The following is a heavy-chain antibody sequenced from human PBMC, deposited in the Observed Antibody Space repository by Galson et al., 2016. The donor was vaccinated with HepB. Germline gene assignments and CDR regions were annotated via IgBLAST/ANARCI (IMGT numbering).Heavy chain of an antibody. J-gene: IGHJ4*02. CDR2: IIPIYGTT. Sequence: SVKVSCKASEGTFRNYAISWVRQAPGQGLEWMGGIIPIYGTTNYAQKFQGRVTITADESTSTAYMDLSSLRFEDTALYYCARGGDSSGWYEVIFWGQGTLVTVSS. CDR1: EGTFRNYA. D-gene: IGHD6-19*01. V-gene: IGHV1-69*13. CDR3: ARGGDSSGWYEVIF.